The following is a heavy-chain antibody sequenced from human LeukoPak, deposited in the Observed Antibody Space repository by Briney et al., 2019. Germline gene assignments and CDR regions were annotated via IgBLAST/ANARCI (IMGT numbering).Heavy chain of an antibody. D-gene: IGHD2-2*01. CDR2: ISAYNGNT. J-gene: IGHJ4*02. CDR3: ATDPHVVVPAAIGS. V-gene: IGHV1-18*01. Sequence: ASVKVSCKASGYTFTSYGISWVRQAPGQGLEWMGWISAYNGNTNYAQKFQGRVTMTEDTSTDTAYMELSSLRSEDTAVYYCATDPHVVVPAAIGSWGQGTLVTVSS. CDR1: GYTFTSYG.